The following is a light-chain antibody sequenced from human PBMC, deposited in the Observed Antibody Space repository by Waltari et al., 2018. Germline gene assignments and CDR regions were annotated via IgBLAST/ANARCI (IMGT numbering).Light chain of an antibody. CDR1: SSDVGFYNY. CDR2: DVR. CDR3: NSYAGSSSWV. Sequence: QSALTQPASVSGSPGQSITISCTGTSSDVGFYNYVSWYQQHPGKAPKLMIYDVRERPSGVSNRFSGSKSGNTASLTISGLQADDEADYYCNSYAGSSSWVFGGGTKLTVL. V-gene: IGLV2-14*01. J-gene: IGLJ3*02.